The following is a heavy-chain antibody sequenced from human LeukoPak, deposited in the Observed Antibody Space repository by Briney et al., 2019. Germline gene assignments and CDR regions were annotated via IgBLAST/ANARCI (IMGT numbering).Heavy chain of an antibody. Sequence: GGSLRLSCAASGFTFSSYWMHWVRQAPGKGLVWVSRINSDGSTTSYADSVKGRFTISRDNAKNTLYLQMNSLRAEDTAVYYCASGGSGGSSWPVDYWGQGTLVTVSS. CDR2: INSDGSTT. CDR3: ASGGSGGSSWPVDY. J-gene: IGHJ4*02. D-gene: IGHD6-13*01. V-gene: IGHV3-74*01. CDR1: GFTFSSYW.